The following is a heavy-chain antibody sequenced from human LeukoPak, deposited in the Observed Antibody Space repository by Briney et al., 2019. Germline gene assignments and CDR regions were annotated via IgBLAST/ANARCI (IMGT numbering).Heavy chain of an antibody. V-gene: IGHV3-21*01. CDR1: GFTFSSYS. CDR3: ARDRSSTSSYWFDP. J-gene: IGHJ5*02. D-gene: IGHD2-2*01. CDR2: ISSSSSYI. Sequence: GGSLRLSCAASGFTFSSYSMNWVRQAPGKGLEWVSSISSSSSYIYYADSAKGRFTISRDNAKNSLYLQMNSLRAEDTAVYYCARDRSSTSSYWFDPWGQGTLVTVSS.